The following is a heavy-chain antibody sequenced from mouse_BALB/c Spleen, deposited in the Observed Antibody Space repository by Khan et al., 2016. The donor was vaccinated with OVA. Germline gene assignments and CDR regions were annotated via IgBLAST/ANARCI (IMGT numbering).Heavy chain of an antibody. CDR2: INPHIGET. CDR3: TRIYRSDFDY. V-gene: IGHV1-20*02. J-gene: IGHJ2*01. D-gene: IGHD1-1*01. Sequence: VQLQQSGPELVRPGASVKISCKASGYSFTGYFMNWVMQSHGKSIEWIGRINPHIGETFYNQRFKDKATLTVDESSNTAHMELRSLASEDSAVYYCTRIYRSDFDYWGQGTTLTVSS. CDR1: GYSFTGYF.